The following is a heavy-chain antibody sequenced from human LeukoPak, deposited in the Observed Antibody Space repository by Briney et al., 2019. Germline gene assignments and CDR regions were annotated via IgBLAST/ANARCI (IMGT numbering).Heavy chain of an antibody. D-gene: IGHD6-13*01. CDR2: ISVSGT. CDR1: GFRFGGYS. CDR3: ARIRGSTLPISYMDV. Sequence: GGSLRLSCTASGFRFGGYSIHWVRQGPGKGLEWLSYISVSGTIHADSVMGRVTVSRDNAKNSLYLQMNSLRAEDTAVYYCARIRGSTLPISYMDVWGKGTTVTVSS. J-gene: IGHJ6*03. V-gene: IGHV3-48*04.